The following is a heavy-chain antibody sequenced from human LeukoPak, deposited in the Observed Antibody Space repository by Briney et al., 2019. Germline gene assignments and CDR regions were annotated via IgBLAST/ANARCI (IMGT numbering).Heavy chain of an antibody. D-gene: IGHD3-22*01. J-gene: IGHJ3*02. Sequence: GASVKVSCKASGYTFTSYDINWVRQATGQGLEWMGWMNPNSGNTGYAQKFQGRVTMTRSTSISTAYMELSSLRSEDTAVYYCASSSLYYYDSSGAFDIWGQGTMVTVSS. CDR1: GYTFTSYD. V-gene: IGHV1-8*01. CDR3: ASSSLYYYDSSGAFDI. CDR2: MNPNSGNT.